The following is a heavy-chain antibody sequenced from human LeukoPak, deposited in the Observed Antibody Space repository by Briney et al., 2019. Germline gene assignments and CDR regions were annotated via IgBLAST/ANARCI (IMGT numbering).Heavy chain of an antibody. CDR3: ARGGQLNWFDP. V-gene: IGHV4-59*01. CDR2: ISYSGST. J-gene: IGHJ5*02. CDR1: GGFISNYY. Sequence: PSETVSLTCTVSGGFISNYYWSWIRQPPGKGLEWIGYISYSGSTSSNPSLRSRVTISVDTSKNQFSLRLTSVTAADTAMYYCARGGQLNWFDPWGQGTLVTVSS. D-gene: IGHD5-18*01.